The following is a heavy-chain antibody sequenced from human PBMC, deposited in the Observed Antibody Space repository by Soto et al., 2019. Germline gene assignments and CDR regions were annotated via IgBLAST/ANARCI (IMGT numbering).Heavy chain of an antibody. D-gene: IGHD6-13*01. CDR3: ARDGEDSSSSYDY. Sequence: GGSLRLSCAASGFTFSSYAMHWVRQAPGKGLEWVAVISYDGSNKYYADSVKGRFTISRDNSKNTLYLQMNSLRAEDTAVYYCARDGEDSSSSYDYWRQGTLATVSS. CDR2: ISYDGSNK. V-gene: IGHV3-30-3*01. J-gene: IGHJ4*02. CDR1: GFTFSSYA.